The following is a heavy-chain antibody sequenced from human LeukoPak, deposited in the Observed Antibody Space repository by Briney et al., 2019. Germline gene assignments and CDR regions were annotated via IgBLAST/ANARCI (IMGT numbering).Heavy chain of an antibody. D-gene: IGHD6-13*01. CDR3: AKDRSSSWYEGPFNGMDV. J-gene: IGHJ6*02. Sequence: GRSLRLSCAASGFTFRDYAMHWVRQAPGKGLEWVAVVSYLGNDKYYADSVKGRFTISRDNSKNTLYLQMNSLRAEDTAVYYCAKDRSSSWYEGPFNGMDVWGQGTTVTVSS. CDR1: GFTFRDYA. V-gene: IGHV3-30-3*01. CDR2: VSYLGNDK.